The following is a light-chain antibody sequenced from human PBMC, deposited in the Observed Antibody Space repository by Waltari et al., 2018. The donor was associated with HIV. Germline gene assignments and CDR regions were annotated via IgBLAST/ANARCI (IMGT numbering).Light chain of an antibody. V-gene: IGKV1-NL1*01. CDR2: AAS. CDR3: QQYYSTPRT. J-gene: IGKJ1*01. Sequence: DIQMTQSPSSLSASVGDRVTITCRASQGISNSLAWYQQQPGKAPKLLLYAASRVESGVPSRFSGSGSGTDYTLTISSLQPEDFATYYCQQYYSTPRTFGQGTKVEIK. CDR1: QGISNS.